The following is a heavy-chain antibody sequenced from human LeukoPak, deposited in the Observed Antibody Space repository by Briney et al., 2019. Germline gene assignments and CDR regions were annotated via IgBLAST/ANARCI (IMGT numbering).Heavy chain of an antibody. CDR2: IYHSGST. D-gene: IGHD2-2*02. Sequence: SETLSLTCTVSGYSISSGYYCGWIRQPPGKGLEWIGSIYHSGSTYYNPSLKSRVTISVDTSKNQFSLKLSSVTAADTAVYYCARVPAAIWNWFDPWGQGTLVTVSS. V-gene: IGHV4-38-2*02. J-gene: IGHJ5*02. CDR3: ARVPAAIWNWFDP. CDR1: GYSISSGYY.